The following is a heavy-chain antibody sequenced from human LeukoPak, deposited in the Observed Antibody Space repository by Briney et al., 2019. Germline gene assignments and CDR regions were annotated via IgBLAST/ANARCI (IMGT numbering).Heavy chain of an antibody. D-gene: IGHD2-2*01. CDR1: GGTFSSYA. J-gene: IGHJ6*02. Sequence: SVKVSCKASGGTFSSYAISWVRQAPGQGLEWMGGIIPIFGTANYAQKFQSRVTITADESTSTAYMELSSLRSEDTAVYYCAREVVPAAIGGGEGYYYYYYGMDVWGQGTTVTVSS. CDR3: AREVVPAAIGGGEGYYYYYYGMDV. CDR2: IIPIFGTA. V-gene: IGHV1-69*13.